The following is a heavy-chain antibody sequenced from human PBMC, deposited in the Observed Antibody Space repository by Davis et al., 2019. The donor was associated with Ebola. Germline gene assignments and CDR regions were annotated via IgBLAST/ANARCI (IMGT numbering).Heavy chain of an antibody. J-gene: IGHJ6*02. Sequence: SQTLSLTCTVSGRSISSYYWGWIRQPPGKGLEWIGSTYYSGSTYFTPSPKTRVTISVDTSTNQFSLKLSSVTAADTAVYYCAREGGIVVVPAANRKYYYGMDVWGQGTTVTVSS. D-gene: IGHD2-2*01. CDR2: TYYSGST. CDR3: AREGGIVVVPAANRKYYYGMDV. CDR1: GRSISSYY. V-gene: IGHV4-39*02.